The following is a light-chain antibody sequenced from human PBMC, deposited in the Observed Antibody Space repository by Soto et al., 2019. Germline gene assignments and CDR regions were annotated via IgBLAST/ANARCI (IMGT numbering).Light chain of an antibody. CDR2: EVS. V-gene: IGLV2-14*01. CDR3: SSYTTSSTLI. CDR1: SRDVGGYNY. J-gene: IGLJ2*01. Sequence: QSALTQPASVSGSPGQSITISCTGTSRDVGGYNYVSWYQQHPSKAPKLMIYEVSNRPSGVSNRFSGSKSGNTASLTISGIQAEDEADYFCSSYTTSSTLIFGGGTKLTVL.